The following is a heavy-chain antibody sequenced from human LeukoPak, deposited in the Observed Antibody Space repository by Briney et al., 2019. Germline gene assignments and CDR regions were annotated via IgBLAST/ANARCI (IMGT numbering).Heavy chain of an antibody. V-gene: IGHV3-33*01. CDR1: GFSFSTYG. J-gene: IGHJ5*02. D-gene: IGHD3-22*01. CDR3: ARGVYYYDSSGYFNWFDP. Sequence: PGKSLRLSCAASGFSFSTYGIHWVRQAPGKGLEWVAVMWYDGSKDYYADSVKGRFTISRDTSKNTLYPQMNNLRAEDTAVYYCARGVYYYDSSGYFNWFDPWDQGTLVTVSS. CDR2: MWYDGSKD.